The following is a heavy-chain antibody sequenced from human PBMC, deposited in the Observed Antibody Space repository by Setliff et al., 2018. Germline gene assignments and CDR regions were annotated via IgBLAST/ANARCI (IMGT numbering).Heavy chain of an antibody. CDR3: AKELIEVLMTGLEF. V-gene: IGHV3-30*02. CDR2: IRHDGNNK. J-gene: IGHJ4*02. Sequence: GGSLRLSCATSGFSFSNYGMHWVRQAPGKGLEWVSFIRHDGNNKYYKDSVRGRFAISRDNSKNTVYLQMNSLRPEDTAVYFCAKELIEVLMTGLEFWGQGAMVTVSS. CDR1: GFSFSNYG. D-gene: IGHD3-22*01.